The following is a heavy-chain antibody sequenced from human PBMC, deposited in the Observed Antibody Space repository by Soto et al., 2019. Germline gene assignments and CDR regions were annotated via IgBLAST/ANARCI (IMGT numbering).Heavy chain of an antibody. CDR1: GGSVSSHLYY. J-gene: IGHJ5*02. V-gene: IGHV4-61*01. CDR2: VYYNGST. Sequence: QVQLQESGPGLVKTSDTLSLTCSVSGGSVSSHLYYWCWIRQPPGNGLEWIANVYYNGSTNYNPSLKSRVTISLDTSKSQFSQKPSALTAADTSVYYSARVDYGDYDWFDPWGQGTQVTVSS. CDR3: ARVDYGDYDWFDP. D-gene: IGHD4-17*01.